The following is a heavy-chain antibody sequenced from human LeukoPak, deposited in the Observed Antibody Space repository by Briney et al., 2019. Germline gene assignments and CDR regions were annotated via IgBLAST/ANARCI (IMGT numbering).Heavy chain of an antibody. CDR2: IYYSGST. Sequence: SETLSLTCTVSGDSISSSSYYWGWIRQPPGKGLEWIGSIYYSGSTYYNPSLKSRVTISVDTSKNQFSLKLSSVTAADTAVYYCAREAWGYSSSWYRGYWGQGTLVTVSS. V-gene: IGHV4-39*07. D-gene: IGHD6-13*01. CDR3: AREAWGYSSSWYRGY. J-gene: IGHJ4*02. CDR1: GDSISSSSYY.